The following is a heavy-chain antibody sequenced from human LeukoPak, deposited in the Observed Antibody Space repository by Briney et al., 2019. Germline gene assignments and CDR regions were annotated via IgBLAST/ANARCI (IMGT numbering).Heavy chain of an antibody. CDR2: IIYSGST. J-gene: IGHJ5*01. CDR1: GDSFTTNY. Sequence: SETLSLTCTVSGDSFTTNYWSWIRQSPGKGLEWIGYIIYSGSTTYNPSLKSRVTISLDTSKNQFSHKLSSVTAADTAVYYCARDRWFDCWGQGTLVTVSS. V-gene: IGHV4-59*01. CDR3: ARDRWFDC.